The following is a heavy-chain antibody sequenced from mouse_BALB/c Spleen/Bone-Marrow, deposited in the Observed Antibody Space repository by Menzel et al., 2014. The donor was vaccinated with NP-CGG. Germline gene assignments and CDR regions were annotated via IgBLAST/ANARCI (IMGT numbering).Heavy chain of an antibody. CDR3: ARLGNDDAMDY. CDR1: GFTFSSYY. V-gene: IGHV5-6-2*01. CDR2: INSNGGST. Sequence: EVQLQQSGGGLVKLGGSLKLSCAASGFTFSSYYMSWVRQTPEKRLELVAAINSNGGSTYYPDTVKGRFTISRDNAKSTLYLQMSSLKSEDTALYYCARLGNDDAMDYWGQGTSVTVSS. J-gene: IGHJ4*01. D-gene: IGHD2-12*01.